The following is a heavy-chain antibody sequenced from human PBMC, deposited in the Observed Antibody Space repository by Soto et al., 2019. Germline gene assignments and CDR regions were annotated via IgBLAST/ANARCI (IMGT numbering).Heavy chain of an antibody. CDR3: AKEKISTSGCTGFDP. V-gene: IGHV3-23*01. D-gene: IGHD2-2*01. J-gene: IGHJ5*02. CDR2: ISGSGGRT. CDR1: GFIFTGYA. Sequence: GGSLRLSCAASGFIFTGYAMSWVPKAQGKGLEWVSFISGSGGRTYYADPQKGRFTISRDNSKNTLYLQMNALRAEDTAVYYCAKEKISTSGCTGFDPWGQGTLVTVSS.